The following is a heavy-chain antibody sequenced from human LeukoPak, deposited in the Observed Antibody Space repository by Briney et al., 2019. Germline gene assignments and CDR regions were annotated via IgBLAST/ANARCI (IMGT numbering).Heavy chain of an antibody. V-gene: IGHV1-46*01. J-gene: IGHJ4*02. Sequence: GASVKVSCKASGYTFTSYYMHWVRQAPGQGLEWMGIISPSGGSTSYAQKFQGRVTMTRDTSTSTVYMELSSLRSEDTAVYYCARDAHPITACDYWGQGTLVTVSS. CDR1: GYTFTSYY. CDR3: ARDAHPITACDY. D-gene: IGHD3-3*01. CDR2: ISPSGGST.